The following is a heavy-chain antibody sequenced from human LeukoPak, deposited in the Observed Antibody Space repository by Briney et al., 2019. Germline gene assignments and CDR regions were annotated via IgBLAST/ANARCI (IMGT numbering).Heavy chain of an antibody. J-gene: IGHJ4*02. D-gene: IGHD6-6*01. CDR2: ISRSSDVI. CDR3: ARVPYSSSSNFLDY. CDR1: GSTFSSHT. V-gene: IGHV3-48*04. Sequence: PGGSLRLSCAASGSTFSSHTMNWVRQAPGKGLEWISYISRSSDVIYYADSVKGRFTISRDNAKNSLYLQMNSLRAEDTAVYYCARVPYSSSSNFLDYWGQGTLVTVSS.